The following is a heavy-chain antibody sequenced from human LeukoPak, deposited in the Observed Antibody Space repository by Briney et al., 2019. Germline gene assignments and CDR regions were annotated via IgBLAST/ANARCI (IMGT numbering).Heavy chain of an antibody. D-gene: IGHD3-22*01. CDR3: ARTMLHYDSSGYYDSYFDY. J-gene: IGHJ4*02. Sequence: GGSLRLSCAAAGFTFSGYEMNWVRQAPGKGLEWVSYISSSGSTIYYADSVKGRFTISRDNAKNSLYLQMNSLRAEDTAVYYCARTMLHYDSSGYYDSYFDYWGQGTLVTVSS. CDR2: ISSSGSTI. V-gene: IGHV3-48*03. CDR1: GFTFSGYE.